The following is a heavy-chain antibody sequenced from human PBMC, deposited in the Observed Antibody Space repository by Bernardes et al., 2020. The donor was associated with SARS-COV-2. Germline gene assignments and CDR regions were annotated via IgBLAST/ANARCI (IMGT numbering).Heavy chain of an antibody. V-gene: IGHV1-18*01. CDR3: AELRFFLGGYYAMDV. Sequence: ASVKVSCKASGYTFTSYGISWVRQAPGQGLDWMGWISTYNGNTNYAQKLQGRVTMTTDTSTTTAYMELRSLRSDDTAVYYCAELRFFLGGYYAMDVWGQGTTVTVSS. CDR2: ISTYNGNT. J-gene: IGHJ6*02. D-gene: IGHD3-3*01. CDR1: GYTFTSYG.